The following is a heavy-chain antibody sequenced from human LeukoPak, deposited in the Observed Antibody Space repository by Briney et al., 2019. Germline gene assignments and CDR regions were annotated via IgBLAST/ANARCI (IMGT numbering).Heavy chain of an antibody. D-gene: IGHD6-13*01. V-gene: IGHV3-74*01. Sequence: PGGSLRLSCAASGFTFSSYWMHWVRQAPGKGLVWVSRINTDGSSTSYADSVKGRFTISRDNAKNTLYLQMSSLRAEDTAVYYCARAPSSSWSFDPWGQGTLVTVSS. CDR2: INTDGSST. CDR1: GFTFSSYW. J-gene: IGHJ5*02. CDR3: ARAPSSSWSFDP.